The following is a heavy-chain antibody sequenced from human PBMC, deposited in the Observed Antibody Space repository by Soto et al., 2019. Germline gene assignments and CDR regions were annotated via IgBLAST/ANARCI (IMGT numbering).Heavy chain of an antibody. CDR2: IIPIFGTA. J-gene: IGHJ6*02. CDR3: ARDWERYCSSTSCHHYYYYGMDV. D-gene: IGHD2-2*01. Sequence: SVKVSCKASGGTFSSYAISWVRQAPGQGLEWMGGIIPIFGTANYAQKFQGRVTITADKSTSTAYMELSSLRSEDTAVYYCARDWERYCSSTSCHHYYYYGMDVWGQGTTVTVSS. V-gene: IGHV1-69*06. CDR1: GGTFSSYA.